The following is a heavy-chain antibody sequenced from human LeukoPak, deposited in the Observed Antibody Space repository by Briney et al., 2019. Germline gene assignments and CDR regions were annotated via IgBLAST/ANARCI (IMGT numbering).Heavy chain of an antibody. V-gene: IGHV3-48*01. J-gene: IGHJ4*02. D-gene: IGHD5-18*01. Sequence: GGSLRLSCAASGFTFSSHSMNWVRQAPGKGLEWISYIDSVSSTIYYADPVKGRFTISRDNAKNSLWLQMNSLRAEDTAVYYCARGYNYGYSAFWGQGTLVTVSS. CDR3: ARGYNYGYSAF. CDR1: GFTFSSHS. CDR2: IDSVSSTI.